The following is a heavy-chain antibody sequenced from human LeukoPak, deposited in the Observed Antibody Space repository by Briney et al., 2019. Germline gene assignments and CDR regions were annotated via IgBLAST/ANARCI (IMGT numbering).Heavy chain of an antibody. CDR2: ISGSGGRT. Sequence: PGGSLRLSCAASGFTFSSYAMNWVRQAPGKGLEWVSTISGSGGRTYYADSVKGRFTISRDNSRNTLYLQMNSLRAEDTAVYYCAKDHLTGDWYYFGYWGQGTLVTVSS. D-gene: IGHD2-21*02. CDR3: AKDHLTGDWYYFGY. CDR1: GFTFSSYA. J-gene: IGHJ4*02. V-gene: IGHV3-23*01.